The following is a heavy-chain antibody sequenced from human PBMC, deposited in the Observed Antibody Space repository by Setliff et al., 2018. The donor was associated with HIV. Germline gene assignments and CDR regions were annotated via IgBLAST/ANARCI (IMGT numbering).Heavy chain of an antibody. CDR1: GFTFSSYA. CDR2: ISSSGSTI. CDR3: AGSSTLPWELPYFDY. V-gene: IGHV3-48*04. Sequence: GSLRLSCAASGFTFSSYAMSWVRQAPGKGLEWVSHISSSGSTIYYADSVKGRFTISRDNAKNSLFLQMNSLRAEDTAVYYCAGSSTLPWELPYFDYWGQGTLVTVSS. J-gene: IGHJ4*02. D-gene: IGHD1-26*01.